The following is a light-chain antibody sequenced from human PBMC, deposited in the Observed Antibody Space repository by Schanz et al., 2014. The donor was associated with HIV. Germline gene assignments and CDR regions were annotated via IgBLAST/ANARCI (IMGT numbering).Light chain of an antibody. CDR2: GNS. CDR1: SSNIGAGYD. Sequence: QSVLTQPPSVSGAPGQRVTISCTGSSSNIGAGYDVHWYQQLPGTAPKLLIYGNSNRPSGVPDRFSGSKSGTSASLAISGLQSEDEAAYYCAAWDDSLSGVVFGGGTKLTVL. CDR3: AAWDDSLSGVV. V-gene: IGLV1-40*01. J-gene: IGLJ3*02.